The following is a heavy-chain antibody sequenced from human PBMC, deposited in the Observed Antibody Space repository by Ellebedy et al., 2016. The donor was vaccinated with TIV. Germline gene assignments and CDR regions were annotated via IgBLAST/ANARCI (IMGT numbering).Heavy chain of an antibody. CDR3: ATDGSYGDYLSPAHASVM. Sequence: GGSLRLSCAASGFSFRNYWMTWVRQAPGKGLEWVANINQDATKTFYVDSVEGRFTISRDNSKNSLFLPMNSLGVEDTAVYYCATDGSYGDYLSPAHASVMWGQGTLVSVSS. D-gene: IGHD4-17*01. V-gene: IGHV3-7*01. CDR1: GFSFRNYW. J-gene: IGHJ3*02. CDR2: INQDATKT.